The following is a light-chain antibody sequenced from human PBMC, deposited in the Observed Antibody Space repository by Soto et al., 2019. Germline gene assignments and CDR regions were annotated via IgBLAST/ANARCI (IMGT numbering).Light chain of an antibody. CDR3: CSYAASYTYWV. CDR1: NSDVGGYNY. V-gene: IGLV2-11*01. Sequence: QSALTQPRSVSGSPGQSVTISCTGTNSDVGGYNYVSWYQQHPGKAPKVIIYDVSQRPSGVPDRFSGSKSGNTASLTISGLQAEDEANYYCCSYAASYTYWVFGGGTQLTVL. CDR2: DVS. J-gene: IGLJ3*02.